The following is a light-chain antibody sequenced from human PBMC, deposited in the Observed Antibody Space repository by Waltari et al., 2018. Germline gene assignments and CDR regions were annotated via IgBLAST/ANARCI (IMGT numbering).Light chain of an antibody. CDR1: QNIGSY. J-gene: IGKJ4*01. CDR2: PAS. Sequence: DIQMTQSPSSLSASVGDRVTITCRANQNIGSYLNWFQQTPGKAPKFLIYPASSLQSGVPSRFSGSGSGTDFTLTISSLQPEDFATYYCQQSDIAPLTFGGGTKIEIK. V-gene: IGKV1-39*01. CDR3: QQSDIAPLT.